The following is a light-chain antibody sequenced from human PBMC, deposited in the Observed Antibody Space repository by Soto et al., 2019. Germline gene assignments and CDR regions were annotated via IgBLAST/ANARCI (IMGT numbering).Light chain of an antibody. J-gene: IGKJ5*01. CDR3: QQRADWPIT. Sequence: EVVLTQSPATLSVSPGEGVTLSCRASQGIGDTLAWYQHKPGQTPRLLIYDASNRATGIPARFSGSGSGTDFTLTISSLEPDDFAVYYCQQRADWPITFGQGTRLEIK. CDR1: QGIGDT. CDR2: DAS. V-gene: IGKV3D-11*01.